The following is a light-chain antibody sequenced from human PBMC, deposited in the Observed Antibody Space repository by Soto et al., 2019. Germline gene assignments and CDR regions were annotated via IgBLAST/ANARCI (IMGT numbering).Light chain of an antibody. J-gene: IGKJ5*01. V-gene: IGKV3-11*01. CDR2: DAS. CDR1: QSVSSY. Sequence: EIVLTQSPATLSLSPGERATLSCRASQSVSSYLAWYQQKPGQAPRLLIYDASNRATGIPARFIGSGSGTDFTLTISRREPEDFAVDYCQQRRNWPPITFGQGTRLEIK. CDR3: QQRRNWPPIT.